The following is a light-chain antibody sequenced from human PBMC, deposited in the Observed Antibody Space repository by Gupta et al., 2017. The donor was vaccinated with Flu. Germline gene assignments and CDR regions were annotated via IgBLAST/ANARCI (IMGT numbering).Light chain of an antibody. CDR1: SSDVGGYNY. J-gene: IGLJ3*02. CDR2: EVS. CDR3: SSDTSSSTWV. V-gene: IGLV2-14*01. Sequence: ITISCTGTSSDVGGYNYVSWYQQPPGKAHKLMIYEVSKRTAGVANRFSGSKSGNTASLTISGRQEEDEADYYCSSDTSSSTWVFGGGTKLTVL.